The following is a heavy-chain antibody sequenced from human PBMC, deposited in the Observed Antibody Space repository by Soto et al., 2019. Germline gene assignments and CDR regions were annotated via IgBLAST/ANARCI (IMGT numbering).Heavy chain of an antibody. CDR2: IIPIFGTA. CDR3: AREALSGSYPTLFDY. D-gene: IGHD1-26*01. Sequence: SVKVSCKASGGTFSSYAISWVRQAPGQGLEWMGGIIPIFGTANYAQKFQGRVTITADESTSTAYMELSSLRSEDTAVYYCAREALSGSYPTLFDYWGQGTLVTVPS. V-gene: IGHV1-69*13. CDR1: GGTFSSYA. J-gene: IGHJ4*02.